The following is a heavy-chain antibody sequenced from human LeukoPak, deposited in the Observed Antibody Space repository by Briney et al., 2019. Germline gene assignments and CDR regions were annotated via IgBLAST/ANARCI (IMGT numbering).Heavy chain of an antibody. D-gene: IGHD2-15*01. CDR3: ARESNVVVVAATKAFDI. CDR2: IIPILGIA. J-gene: IGHJ3*02. Sequence: GASVKVSCKASGGTFSSYAISWVRQAPGQGLEWMGRIIPILGIANYAQKFQGRVTITADKSTSTAYMELSSLRSEDTAVYYCARESNVVVVAATKAFDIWGQGTMVTVSS. V-gene: IGHV1-69*04. CDR1: GGTFSSYA.